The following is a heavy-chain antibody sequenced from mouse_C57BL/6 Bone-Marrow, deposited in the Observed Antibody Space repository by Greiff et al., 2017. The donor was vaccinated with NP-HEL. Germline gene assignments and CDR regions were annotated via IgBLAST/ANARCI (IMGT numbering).Heavy chain of an antibody. CDR3: ARRTTVVANFDY. CDR1: GYTFTDYN. CDR2: INPNNGGT. J-gene: IGHJ2*01. Sequence: EVKLQQSGPELVKPGASVKMSCKASGYTFTDYNMHWVKQSHGKSLEWIGYINPNNGGTSYNQKFKGKATLTVNKSSSTAYMELRSLTSEDSAVYYCARRTTVVANFDYWGQGTTLTVSS. V-gene: IGHV1-22*01. D-gene: IGHD1-1*01.